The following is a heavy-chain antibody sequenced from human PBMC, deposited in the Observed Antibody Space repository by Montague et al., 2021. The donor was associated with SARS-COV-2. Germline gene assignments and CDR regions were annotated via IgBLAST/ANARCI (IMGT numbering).Heavy chain of an antibody. CDR3: ARDLGDY. CDR2: IYYSGST. V-gene: IGHV4-59*01. Sequence: ETRSLTCTVAGGSISSYYWSWIRRPPGKGLEWIGYIYYSGSTNYNPSLKSRVTISVDTPKNQFSLKLSSVTAADTAVYYCARDLGDYWGQGTLVTVSS. CDR1: GGSISSYY. J-gene: IGHJ4*02.